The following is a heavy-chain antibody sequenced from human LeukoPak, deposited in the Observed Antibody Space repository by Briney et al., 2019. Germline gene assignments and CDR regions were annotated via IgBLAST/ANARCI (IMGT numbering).Heavy chain of an antibody. D-gene: IGHD3-16*01. V-gene: IGHV4-59*01. CDR1: GGSLNNYY. CDR3: ARGLWRGAFDI. Sequence: SETLSLTCIVSGGSLNNYYWSWIRQLPGKGLEWIGYISYSGSTDYNLSLKSRVTISVDTSKNQFSLKLNSVTAADTAVYYCARGLWRGAFDIWGQGTIVTVSS. J-gene: IGHJ3*02. CDR2: ISYSGST.